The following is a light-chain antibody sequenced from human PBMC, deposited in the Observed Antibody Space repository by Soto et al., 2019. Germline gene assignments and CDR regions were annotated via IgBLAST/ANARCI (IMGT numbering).Light chain of an antibody. V-gene: IGKV1-39*01. J-gene: IGKJ1*01. CDR2: AAS. CDR3: QQSYSTPWT. CDR1: QSISSY. Sequence: DFQMTQAPSSLSASVGDSVTITFXASQSISSYLNWYQQKPGKAPKLLIYAASSLQSGVPSRFSGSGSGTDFTLTISSLQPEDFATYYCQQSYSTPWTFGQGTKVDIK.